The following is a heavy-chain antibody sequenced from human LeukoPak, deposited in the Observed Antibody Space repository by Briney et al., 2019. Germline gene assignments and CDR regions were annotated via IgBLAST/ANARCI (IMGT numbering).Heavy chain of an antibody. V-gene: IGHV1-69*04. J-gene: IGHJ3*02. CDR3: TRDLTFLDSYYYGSGSGQGAFDI. Sequence: SVKVSCKASGGTFSSYAISWVRQAPGQGLEWMGRIIPILGIANYAQKFQGRVTITADKSASTAYMELSSLRSEDTAVYYCTRDLTFLDSYYYGSGSGQGAFDIWGQGTMVTVSS. CDR1: GGTFSSYA. CDR2: IIPILGIA. D-gene: IGHD3-10*01.